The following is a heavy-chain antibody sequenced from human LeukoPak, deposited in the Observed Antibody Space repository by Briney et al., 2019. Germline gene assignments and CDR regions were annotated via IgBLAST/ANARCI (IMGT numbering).Heavy chain of an antibody. CDR3: ARHRCGGDCSPRDYYYYMDV. CDR1: GGSISSCY. J-gene: IGHJ6*03. CDR2: IYYSGST. D-gene: IGHD2-21*02. V-gene: IGHV4-59*08. Sequence: PSETLSLTCTVSGGSISSCYWSWIRQPPGKGLEWIGYIYYSGSTNYNPSLKSRVTISVDTSKNQFSLKLSSVTAADTAVYYCARHRCGGDCSPRDYYYYMDVWGKGTTVTVSS.